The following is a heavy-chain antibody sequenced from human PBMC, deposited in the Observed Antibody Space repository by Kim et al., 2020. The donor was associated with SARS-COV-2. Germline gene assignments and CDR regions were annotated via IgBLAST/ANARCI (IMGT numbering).Heavy chain of an antibody. V-gene: IGHV4-59*13. CDR1: GGSISSYY. CDR2: IYYSGST. J-gene: IGHJ6*02. Sequence: SETLSLTCTVSGGSISSYYWSWIRQPPGKGLEWIGYIYYSGSTNYNPSLKSRVTISVDTSKNQFSLKLSSVTAADTAVYYCARDLGKWVWFGESTTYYGMDVWGQGTTVTVSS. CDR3: ARDLGKWVWFGESTTYYGMDV. D-gene: IGHD3-10*01.